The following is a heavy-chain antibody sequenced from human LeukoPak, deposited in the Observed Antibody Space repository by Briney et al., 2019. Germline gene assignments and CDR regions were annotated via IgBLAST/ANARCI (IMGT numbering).Heavy chain of an antibody. D-gene: IGHD6-19*01. J-gene: IGHJ3*01. CDR1: GYTFTSYD. CDR2: MNPNSGNT. CDR3: ARDHPYSSGWYGRVEALDL. Sequence: ASVKVSCKASGYTFTSYDINWVRQATGQGLEWMGWMNPNSGNTGYAQKFQGRVTMTRDTSISTAYMDLSRLRSDDTAVYYCARDHPYSSGWYGRVEALDLWGQGTTVTVSS. V-gene: IGHV1-8*01.